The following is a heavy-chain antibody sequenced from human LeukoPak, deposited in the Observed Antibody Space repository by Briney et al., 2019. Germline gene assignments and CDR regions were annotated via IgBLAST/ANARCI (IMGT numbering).Heavy chain of an antibody. V-gene: IGHV4-59*12. CDR1: GGPISNYY. Sequence: SETLSLTCTVSGGPISNYYWSWIRQPPGKGLEWIGYIYHSGSTYYNPSLKGRVTISVDRSKNQFSLKLSSVTAADTAVYYCARVHHNYDFWSGSSYYFDYWGQGTLVAVSS. J-gene: IGHJ4*02. D-gene: IGHD3-3*01. CDR3: ARVHHNYDFWSGSSYYFDY. CDR2: IYHSGST.